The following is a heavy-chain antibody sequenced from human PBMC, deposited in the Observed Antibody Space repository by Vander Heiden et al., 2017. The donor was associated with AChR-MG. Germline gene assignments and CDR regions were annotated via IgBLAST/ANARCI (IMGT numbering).Heavy chain of an antibody. CDR1: GFTFSGSA. V-gene: IGHV3-73*01. J-gene: IGHJ4*02. D-gene: IGHD3-22*01. Sequence: EVQLVESGGGLVQPGGSLKLPCAASGFTFSGSAMHGVRQASGKGLEWVGRIRSKANSYATAYAASVEGRLTISRDDSKNTAYLQMNSLKTEDTAVYYCARGYYDSRGYYDYWGQGTLVTVSS. CDR3: ARGYYDSRGYYDY. CDR2: IRSKANSYAT.